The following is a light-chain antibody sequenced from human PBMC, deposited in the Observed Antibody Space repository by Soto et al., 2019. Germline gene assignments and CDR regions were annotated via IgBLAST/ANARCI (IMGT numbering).Light chain of an antibody. V-gene: IGKV1-5*01. CDR2: DAS. CDR3: QQLNSYPQT. J-gene: IGKJ5*01. Sequence: DIQMTQSPSTLSASVGDRVTITCRASQSISSWLAWYQQKPGKAPKLLIYDASSLESGVPSRFSGSGSGTDFTLTISSLQPEDSATYFCQQLNSYPQTFGQGTRLEI. CDR1: QSISSW.